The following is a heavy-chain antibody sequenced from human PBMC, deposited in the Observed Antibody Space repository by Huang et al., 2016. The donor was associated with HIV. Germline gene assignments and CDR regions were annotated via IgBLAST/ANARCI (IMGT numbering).Heavy chain of an antibody. J-gene: IGHJ4*02. CDR3: ARRQGSGYYFYFDY. CDR1: GGSLKSRNYY. V-gene: IGHV4-39*01. Sequence: QLQLQESGPGLVKPSDTLSLNCTISGGSLKSRNYYWGWVRQAPGKGLEWSGDSYYSGSPYYNPSLRSRVSLSVDTSKNQVTLKVNAVIAADTAVYYCARRQGSGYYFYFDYWGRGIPVTVSA. CDR2: SYYSGSP. D-gene: IGHD3-22*01.